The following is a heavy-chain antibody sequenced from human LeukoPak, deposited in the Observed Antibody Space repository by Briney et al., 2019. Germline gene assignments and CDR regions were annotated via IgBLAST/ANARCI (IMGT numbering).Heavy chain of an antibody. D-gene: IGHD2-2*01. V-gene: IGHV1-2*02. CDR1: GYTFTGYY. J-gene: IGHJ5*02. CDR3: ARDGAYCSSTSCYGVMGFDP. CDR2: ISASGCIT. Sequence: GSLKVSCKASGYTFTGYYMHWVRQAPGQGLEWVGWISASGCITNYAQRFQGRVTMTRDTSISTGYMELSRLRSDDTAVYYCARDGAYCSSTSCYGVMGFDPWGQGTLVPVFS.